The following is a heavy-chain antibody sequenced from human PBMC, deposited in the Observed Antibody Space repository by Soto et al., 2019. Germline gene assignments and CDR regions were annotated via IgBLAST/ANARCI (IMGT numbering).Heavy chain of an antibody. CDR3: VRGGADLYQNDLDV. CDR1: GFTLKAYG. Sequence: DVQMLESGGGLVQPGGSLRLSCAASGFTLKAYGMSWLRQPPGKGLEWVSSMTADGTGTAHADSVKDRFTTSRDDSRETVYLEINSPRVEDTAVYYCVRGGADLYQNDLDVWGQGTTVSVSS. J-gene: IGHJ6*02. V-gene: IGHV3-23*01. D-gene: IGHD3-10*01. CDR2: MTADGTGT.